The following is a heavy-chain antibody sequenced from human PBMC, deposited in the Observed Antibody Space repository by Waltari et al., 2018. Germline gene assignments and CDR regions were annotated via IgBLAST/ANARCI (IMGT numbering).Heavy chain of an antibody. V-gene: IGHV4-39*07. CDR3: AREPSGYSSGRDAFDI. J-gene: IGHJ3*02. CDR2: IYYSGST. CDR1: GGSISSGSYY. D-gene: IGHD6-19*01. Sequence: SLTCTVSGGSISSGSYYWSWIRQPAGKGLEWIGSIYYSGSTYYNPSLKSRVTISVDTSKNQFSLKLSSVTAADTAVYYCAREPSGYSSGRDAFDIWGQGTMVTVSS.